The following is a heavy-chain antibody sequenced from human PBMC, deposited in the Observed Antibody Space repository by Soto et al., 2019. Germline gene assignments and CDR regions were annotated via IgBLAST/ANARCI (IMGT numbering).Heavy chain of an antibody. CDR3: ATYYYDSSGYL. V-gene: IGHV4-4*02. J-gene: IGHJ5*02. D-gene: IGHD3-22*01. CDR1: GGSFTSNNW. CDR2: IYRTGST. Sequence: SETLSLTCAVSGGSFTSNNWWTWVRQPPGQGLEWIGEIYRTGSTNYNPSLKSRVTISLDKSENQFSLKVTSLTAADTAVYYCATYYYDSSGYLWGQGTLVTVSS.